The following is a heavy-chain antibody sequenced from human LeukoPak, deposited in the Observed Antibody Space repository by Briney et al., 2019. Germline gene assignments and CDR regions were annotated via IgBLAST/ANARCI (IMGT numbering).Heavy chain of an antibody. Sequence: GGSLRLSCAASGFTFSDYYMSWIRQAPGKGLEWVSYISSSSSYTNYADSVKGRFTTSRDNAKNSLYLQMNSLRAEDTAVYYCARDLGGYYYDSHRWGQGTLVTVSS. CDR1: GFTFSDYY. CDR3: ARDLGGYYYDSHR. CDR2: ISSSSSYT. V-gene: IGHV3-11*06. J-gene: IGHJ4*02. D-gene: IGHD3-22*01.